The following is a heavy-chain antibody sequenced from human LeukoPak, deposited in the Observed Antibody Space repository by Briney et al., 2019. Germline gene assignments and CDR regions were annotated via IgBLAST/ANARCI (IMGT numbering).Heavy chain of an antibody. CDR1: GYSFTSYW. CDR2: IYPGDSDT. J-gene: IGHJ4*02. Sequence: GESLKISCKGSGYSFTSYWIGWVRQMTGKGLEWMGIIYPGDSDTRYSPSFQGQVTISADKSISTAYLQWSSLKASDTAMYYCARTPPDITIFGVADYWGQGTLVTVSS. D-gene: IGHD3-3*01. CDR3: ARTPPDITIFGVADY. V-gene: IGHV5-51*01.